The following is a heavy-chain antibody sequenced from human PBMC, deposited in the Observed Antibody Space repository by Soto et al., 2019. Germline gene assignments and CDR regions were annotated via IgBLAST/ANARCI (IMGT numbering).Heavy chain of an antibody. Sequence: QVHLVQSGAEVKSPGSAVKVSCKVSGAGDTFSNYGLNWMRQAPGQGLEWMGGTIPAFGTANYAQKFQGRVTITADTSSPTAYMELSSLRSDDTAVYYCWRHDKTALPPLASWGQGTLGSVSS. V-gene: IGHV1-69*06. CDR1: GAGDTFSNYG. J-gene: IGHJ4*02. CDR2: TIPAFGTA. CDR3: WRHDKTALPPLAS. D-gene: IGHD1-1*01.